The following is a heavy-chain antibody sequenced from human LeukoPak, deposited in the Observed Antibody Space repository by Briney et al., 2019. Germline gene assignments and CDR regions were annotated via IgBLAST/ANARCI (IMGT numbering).Heavy chain of an antibody. CDR3: ARVGGVPAAMLGMDV. J-gene: IGHJ6*02. CDR2: IYYSGST. V-gene: IGHV4-59*01. CDR1: GGSISSYY. Sequence: PSETLSLTCTVSGGSISSYYWSWIRQPPGKGLEWIGYIYYSGSTNYNPSLKSRVTISVDTSKNQFSLKLSSVTAADTAVYYCARVGGVPAAMLGMDVWGQGTTVTVSS. D-gene: IGHD2-2*01.